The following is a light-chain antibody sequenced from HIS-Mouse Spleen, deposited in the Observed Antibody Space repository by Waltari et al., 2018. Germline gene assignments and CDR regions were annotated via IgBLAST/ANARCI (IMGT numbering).Light chain of an antibody. V-gene: IGLV3-16*01. J-gene: IGLJ3*02. CDR2: KDS. CDR1: ALPKKY. Sequence: SYELTQPPSVSVSLGQMARITCSGEALPKKYAYWYQQKPGQFPVLVIYKDSARPSGVPERFSGSSSGKIVTLSISGVQAEDEADYYCLSADSSGTWVFGGGTKLTVL. CDR3: LSADSSGTWV.